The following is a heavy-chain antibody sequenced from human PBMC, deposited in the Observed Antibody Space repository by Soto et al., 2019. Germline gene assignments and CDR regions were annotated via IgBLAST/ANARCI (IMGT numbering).Heavy chain of an antibody. CDR3: ARSQGSSTSLEIYYYYYYGMDV. V-gene: IGHV1-69*01. D-gene: IGHD2-2*01. CDR1: GGTFGSYA. Sequence: QVQLVQSGAEVKKPGSSVKVSCKASGGTFGSYAISWVRQAPGQGREWMGGIIPIPGTANYAQKFQGRVTIAADESTSTAYMELSSLRSEDTAVYSCARSQGSSTSLEIYYYYYYGMDVWGQGTTVTVSS. CDR2: IIPIPGTA. J-gene: IGHJ6*02.